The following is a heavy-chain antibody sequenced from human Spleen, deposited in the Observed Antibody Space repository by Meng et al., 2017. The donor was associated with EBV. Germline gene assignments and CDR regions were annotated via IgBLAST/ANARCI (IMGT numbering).Heavy chain of an antibody. CDR2: ISSRGTTI. CDR1: GFIFSDSY. CDR3: ARDQTGTRDF. Sequence: VQLLESXXXXAXXGGSLTLSCTASGFIFSDSYMSWIRQAPGKGLEWVSHISSRGTTIHYADSVKGRFIISRDNAKNTLYLQMNSLRAEDSAVYYCARDQTGTRDFWGQGTLVTVSS. V-gene: IGHV3-11*01. J-gene: IGHJ4*02. D-gene: IGHD1/OR15-1a*01.